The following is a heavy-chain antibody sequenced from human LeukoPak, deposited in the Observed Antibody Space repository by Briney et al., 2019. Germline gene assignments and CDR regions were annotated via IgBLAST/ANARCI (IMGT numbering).Heavy chain of an antibody. CDR1: GFTFSSYS. J-gene: IGHJ4*02. CDR3: ARDRAIFSLDY. CDR2: ISSSSSTI. D-gene: IGHD3-9*01. V-gene: IGHV3-48*01. Sequence: PGGSLRLSCAASGFTFSSYSMNWVRQAPGKGLEWVSYISSSSSTIYYADSVKGRFTISRDNAKNSLYLQMNSLRAEDTAVYYCARDRAIFSLDYWGQGTLVTVSS.